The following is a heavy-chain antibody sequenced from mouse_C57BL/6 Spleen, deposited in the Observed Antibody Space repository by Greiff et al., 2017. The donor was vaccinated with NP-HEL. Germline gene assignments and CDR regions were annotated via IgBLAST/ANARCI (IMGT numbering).Heavy chain of an antibody. D-gene: IGHD2-4*01. V-gene: IGHV1-78*01. CDR3: ARAGDYDGSWFAY. CDR2: IYPRDGST. Sequence: VQLQQSDAELVKPGASVKISCKVSGYTFTDQTIHWMKQRPEQGLEWIGYIYPRDGSTKYNEKFKGKATLTADKSSSTAYMQLNSLTSEDSAVSSCARAGDYDGSWFAYWSQGARVTVSA. J-gene: IGHJ3*01. CDR1: GYTFTDQT.